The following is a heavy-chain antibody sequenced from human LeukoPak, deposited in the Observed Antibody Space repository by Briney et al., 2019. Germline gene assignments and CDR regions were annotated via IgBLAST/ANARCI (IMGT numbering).Heavy chain of an antibody. D-gene: IGHD1-14*01. CDR1: GFTVSTNY. J-gene: IGHJ3*02. CDR3: ARGGPEDAFDI. CDR2: IYSRGST. V-gene: IGHV3-66*01. Sequence: GGSLRLSCAASGFTVSTNYMSWVRQAPGKGLEWVSVIYSRGSTYYADSVKGRFTISRDNSKNTLYLQMDSLRDEDTAAYYCARGGPEDAFDIWGQGTMVTVSS.